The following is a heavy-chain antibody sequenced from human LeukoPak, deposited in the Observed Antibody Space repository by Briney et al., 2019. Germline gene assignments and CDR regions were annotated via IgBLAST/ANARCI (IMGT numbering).Heavy chain of an antibody. J-gene: IGHJ4*02. V-gene: IGHV3-11*01. CDR2: ISPDGTTS. CDR1: GFTFSDHY. CDR3: ARGQWGLDY. D-gene: IGHD1-26*01. Sequence: GGSLRLSCAAAGFTFSDHYKTWIRQAPGKALEWVSYISPDGTTSYYADSLKGRFTVSRDNAKNSLYLQMNSLSAGDTAVYFCARGQWGLDYWGQGALVTVSS.